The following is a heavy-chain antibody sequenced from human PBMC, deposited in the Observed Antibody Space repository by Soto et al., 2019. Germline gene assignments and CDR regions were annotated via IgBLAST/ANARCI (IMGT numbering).Heavy chain of an antibody. CDR3: ARGGYFDWLFQRRDSNWFDP. D-gene: IGHD3-9*01. CDR1: GGSFSGYY. CDR2: INHSGST. Sequence: SETLSLTCAVYGGSFSGYYWSWIRQPPGKGLEWIGEINHSGSTNYNPSLKSRVTISVDTSKNQFSLKLSSVTAADTAVYYCARGGYFDWLFQRRDSNWFDPWGQGTLVTVSS. V-gene: IGHV4-34*01. J-gene: IGHJ5*02.